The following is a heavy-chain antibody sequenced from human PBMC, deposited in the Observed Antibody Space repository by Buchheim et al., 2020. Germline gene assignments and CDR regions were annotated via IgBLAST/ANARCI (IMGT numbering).Heavy chain of an antibody. V-gene: IGHV1-18*01. J-gene: IGHJ4*02. CDR3: ARDYYDTGGYFRLFDH. CDR1: GYSFSNHA. Sequence: QVQLVQSESQMRKAGASVRVSCKASGYSFSNHALVWVRQAPGQGLEWMGWITTHSGSTKYAQSLQGRLAMTTDTSTRTAYMELRSLTSDDTAVYCCARDYYDTGGYFRLFDHWGQGTL. D-gene: IGHD3-22*01. CDR2: ITTHSGST.